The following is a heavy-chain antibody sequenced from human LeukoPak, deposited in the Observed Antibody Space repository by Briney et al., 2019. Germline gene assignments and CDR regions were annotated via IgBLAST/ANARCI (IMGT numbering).Heavy chain of an antibody. CDR3: AREGGSIDWFDP. V-gene: IGHV1-8*01. Sequence: ASVKVSCKASGYTFTSYDINWVRQATGQGLEWMGWMNPNSGNTGYAQKFQGRVTMTRNTSISTAYMELSSLRSEDTAVYYCAREGGSIDWFDPWGQGTLVTVSS. CDR2: MNPNSGNT. D-gene: IGHD3-16*01. J-gene: IGHJ5*02. CDR1: GYTFTSYD.